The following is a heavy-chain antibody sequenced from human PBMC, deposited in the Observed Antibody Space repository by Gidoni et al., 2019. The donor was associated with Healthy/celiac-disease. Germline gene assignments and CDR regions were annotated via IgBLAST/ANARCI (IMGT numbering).Heavy chain of an antibody. Sequence: QVQLVESGGGVVQPGRSLRLSCAASGFTFSSYGMPWVRQAPGKGLEWVAVISYDGSNKYYADSVKGRFTISRDNSKNTLYLQMNSLRAEETAVYYCAKDTPLNYYDSSGYFSHPDYWGQGTLVTVSS. CDR1: GFTFSSYG. V-gene: IGHV3-30*18. CDR2: ISYDGSNK. D-gene: IGHD3-22*01. J-gene: IGHJ4*02. CDR3: AKDTPLNYYDSSGYFSHPDY.